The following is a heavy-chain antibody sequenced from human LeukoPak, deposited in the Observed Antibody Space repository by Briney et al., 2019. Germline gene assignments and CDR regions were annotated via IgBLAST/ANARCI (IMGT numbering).Heavy chain of an antibody. D-gene: IGHD6-13*01. CDR2: IGAYNGNT. CDR1: GYTFTSYG. Sequence: GASVKVSCKASGYTFTSYGISWVRQAPGQGLEWMGWIGAYNGNTNYAQKLQGRVTMTTDTSTSTAYMELRSLRSDDTAVYYCARSPLYIAAAGTRWFDPWSQGTLVTVSS. V-gene: IGHV1-18*01. J-gene: IGHJ5*02. CDR3: ARSPLYIAAAGTRWFDP.